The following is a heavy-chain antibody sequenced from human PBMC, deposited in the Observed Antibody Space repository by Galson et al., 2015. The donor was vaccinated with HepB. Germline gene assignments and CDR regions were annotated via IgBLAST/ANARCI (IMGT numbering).Heavy chain of an antibody. J-gene: IGHJ6*02. CDR1: GDSVSSNSAA. D-gene: IGHD2-2*01. V-gene: IGHV6-1*01. CDR3: ARTESKDIVVVPAAQGTRFDYYGMDV. Sequence: CAISGDSVSSNSAAWNWIRQSPSRGLEWLGRTYYRSKWYNDYAVSVKSRITINPDTSKNQFSLQLNSVTPEDTAVYYCARTESKDIVVVPAAQGTRFDYYGMDVWGQGTTVTVSS. CDR2: TYYRSKWYN.